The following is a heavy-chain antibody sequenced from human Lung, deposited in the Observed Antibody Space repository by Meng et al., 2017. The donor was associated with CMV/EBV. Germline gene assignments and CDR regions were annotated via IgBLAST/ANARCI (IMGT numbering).Heavy chain of an antibody. CDR1: GGSISSRSFY. Sequence: QVQLKEHGPGLVTPSQTLSLTCTVAGGSISSRSFYWNWIRQPAGKGLEWIGRLYATGSTNYNPSLESRATISVDTSKNQFSLRLDSVTAADTAVYYCARGPYSTGWCDFWGQGSLVTVSS. J-gene: IGHJ4*02. CDR3: ARGPYSTGWCDF. CDR2: LYATGST. D-gene: IGHD6-19*01. V-gene: IGHV4-61*02.